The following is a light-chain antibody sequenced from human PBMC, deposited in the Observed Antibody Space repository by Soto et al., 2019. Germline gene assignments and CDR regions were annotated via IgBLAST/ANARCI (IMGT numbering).Light chain of an antibody. J-gene: IGKJ1*01. Sequence: EIVMTQSPATLSVSPGERATLSCRACQSVSSSLAWYQQKPGQAPRLLICDASARATGIPARFSGSGSGTDFTLTISSLQSEDFAVYFCQQYNNWPPWTFGQGTKVEIK. CDR1: QSVSSS. CDR3: QQYNNWPPWT. CDR2: DAS. V-gene: IGKV3-15*01.